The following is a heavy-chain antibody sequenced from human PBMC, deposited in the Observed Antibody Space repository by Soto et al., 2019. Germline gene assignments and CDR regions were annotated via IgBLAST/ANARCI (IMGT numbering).Heavy chain of an antibody. CDR2: IYYSGST. D-gene: IGHD3-16*02. J-gene: IGHJ6*03. V-gene: IGHV4-59*08. CDR1: GGSISSYY. CDR3: ARHLSYYDYIWGSYQADYYYYMDV. Sequence: SETLSLTCTVSGGSISSYYWSWIRQPPGKGLEWIGYIYYSGSTNYNPSLKSRVTISVDTSKNQFSLKLSSVTAADTAVYYCARHLSYYDYIWGSYQADYYYYMDVWGKGTTVTVSS.